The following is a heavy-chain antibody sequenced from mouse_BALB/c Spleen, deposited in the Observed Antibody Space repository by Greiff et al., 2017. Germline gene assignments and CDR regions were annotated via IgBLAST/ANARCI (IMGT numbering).Heavy chain of an antibody. CDR3: VSSYDGYYLDY. V-gene: IGHV10-1*02. D-gene: IGHD2-3*01. Sequence: EVQLVESGGGLVQPKGSLKLSCAASGFTFNTYAMNWVRQAPGKGLEWVARIRSKSNNYATYYADSVKDRFTISRDDSQSMLYLQMNNLKTEDTAMYYCVSSYDGYYLDYWGQGTTLTVSS. CDR1: GFTFNTYA. J-gene: IGHJ2*01. CDR2: IRSKSNNYAT.